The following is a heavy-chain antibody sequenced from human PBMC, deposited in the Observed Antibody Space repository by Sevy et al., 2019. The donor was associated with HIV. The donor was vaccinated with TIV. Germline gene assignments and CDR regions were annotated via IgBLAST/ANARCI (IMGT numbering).Heavy chain of an antibody. J-gene: IGHJ5*01. CDR1: GFTFRSFS. D-gene: IGHD1-1*01. V-gene: IGHV3-33*01. CDR3: ARDAARVIVPTAGFDS. CDR2: IWYDGRTE. Sequence: GGSLRLSCVASGFTFRSFSMHWVRQAPGKGLEWVAAIWYDGRTERYADSEQGRFTISSDTSKKTLHLQMNSLRAEDTAHYYGARDAARVIVPTAGFDSWGQGTLVTVSS.